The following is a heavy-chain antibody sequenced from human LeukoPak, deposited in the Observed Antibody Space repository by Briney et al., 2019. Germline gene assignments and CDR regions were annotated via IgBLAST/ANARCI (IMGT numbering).Heavy chain of an antibody. D-gene: IGHD6-13*01. CDR1: RFTFSSYE. J-gene: IGHJ5*02. CDR3: AKAAAAGAWWFDP. V-gene: IGHV3-48*03. Sequence: GGSLRLSCAASRFTFSSYEMNWVRQAPGKGLEWVSYISSSGSTKYYADSVKGRVTISRDNAKNTLYLQMSSLRAEDTAVYYCAKAAAAGAWWFDPWGQGTLVTVSS. CDR2: ISSSGSTK.